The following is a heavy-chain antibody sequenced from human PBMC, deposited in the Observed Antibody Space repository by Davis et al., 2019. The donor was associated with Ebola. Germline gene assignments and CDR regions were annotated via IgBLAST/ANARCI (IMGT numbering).Heavy chain of an antibody. CDR1: GFTFSSYA. D-gene: IGHD5-18*01. J-gene: IGHJ6*03. V-gene: IGHV3-23*01. CDR2: ISGSGGST. Sequence: PSETLSLTCAASGFTFSSYAMSWVRQAPGKGLEWVSAISGSGGSTYYADSVKGRFTISRDNSKNSLYLQMNSLRAEDTAVYYCARPYVDTAMGVYYYYMDVWGKGTTVTVSS. CDR3: ARPYVDTAMGVYYYYMDV.